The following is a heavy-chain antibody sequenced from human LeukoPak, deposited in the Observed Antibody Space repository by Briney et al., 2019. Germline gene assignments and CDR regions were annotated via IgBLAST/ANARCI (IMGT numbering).Heavy chain of an antibody. D-gene: IGHD6-13*01. CDR1: GFTFSSYG. J-gene: IGHJ4*02. Sequence: PGRSLRLSCAASGFTFSSYGMHWVRQAPGKGLEWVAVIWYDGSNKYYADSVKGRFTISRDNSKNTLYLQMNSLRAEDTAVYYCARGEGQQPVFLVDYWGQGTLVTVSS. CDR2: IWYDGSNK. V-gene: IGHV3-33*01. CDR3: ARGEGQQPVFLVDY.